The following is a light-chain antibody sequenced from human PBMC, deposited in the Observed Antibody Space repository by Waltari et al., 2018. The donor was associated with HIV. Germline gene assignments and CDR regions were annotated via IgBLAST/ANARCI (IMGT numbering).Light chain of an antibody. Sequence: SYVLTQPPSVSVAPGQTARITCGGNNIGTKNMHWYQQRPGQAPVLVVSDDSDRPSDIPERFSGSNSANTATLSSSRVEAGDEADYDCQVWDYNSDRWVFGGGTKLTVL. CDR3: QVWDYNSDRWV. V-gene: IGLV3-21*02. CDR1: NIGTKN. CDR2: DDS. J-gene: IGLJ3*02.